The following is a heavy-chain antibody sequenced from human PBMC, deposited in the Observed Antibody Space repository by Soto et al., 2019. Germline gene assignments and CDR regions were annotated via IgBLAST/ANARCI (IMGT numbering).Heavy chain of an antibody. CDR1: GFTFSSYA. D-gene: IGHD2-15*01. CDR3: AKVSEYSLGAYYYMDV. CDR2: ISGSGGST. J-gene: IGHJ6*03. V-gene: IGHV3-23*01. Sequence: GGSLRLSCAGSGFTFSSYAMSWVRQAPGKGLEWVSAISGSGGSTYYADSVKGRFTISRDNSKNTLYLQMNSLRAEDTAVYYCAKVSEYSLGAYYYMDVWGKGTTVTVSS.